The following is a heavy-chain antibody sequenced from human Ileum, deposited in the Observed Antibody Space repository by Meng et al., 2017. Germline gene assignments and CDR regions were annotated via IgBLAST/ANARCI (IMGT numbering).Heavy chain of an antibody. CDR2: IYYSGST. J-gene: IGHJ5*02. CDR1: GGSISSGDYY. V-gene: IGHV4-30-4*01. CDR3: ARENTIFGVVWGSWFDP. D-gene: IGHD3-3*01. Sequence: QVQLQESGPGLVKPSQTLSLTCTVSGGSISSGDYYWSWIRQPPGKGLEWIGYIYYSGSTYYNPSLKSRVTISVDTSKNQFSLKLSSVTAADTAVYYCARENTIFGVVWGSWFDPWGQGTLVTV.